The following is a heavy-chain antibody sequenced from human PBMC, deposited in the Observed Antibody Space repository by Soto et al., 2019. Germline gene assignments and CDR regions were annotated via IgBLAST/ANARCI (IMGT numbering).Heavy chain of an antibody. CDR3: ASRAYGSGSYYKDY. CDR1: GGSISSGGYY. V-gene: IGHV4-31*03. J-gene: IGHJ4*02. D-gene: IGHD3-10*01. CDR2: IYYSGST. Sequence: PSETLSLTCTVSGGSISSGGYYWSWIRQHPGKGLEWIGYIYYSGSTYYNPSLKSRVTISVDTSKNQFSLKLSSVTAADTAVYYCASRAYGSGSYYKDYWVQGTLVTVSS.